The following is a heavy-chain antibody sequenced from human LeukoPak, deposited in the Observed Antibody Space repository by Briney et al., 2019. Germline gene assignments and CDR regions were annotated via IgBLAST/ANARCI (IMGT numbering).Heavy chain of an antibody. J-gene: IGHJ4*02. V-gene: IGHV1-18*01. CDR2: ISAYNGNT. CDR1: GYTFTSYG. CDR3: ARDYKSYYYDSSGYYYHLVDCGY. D-gene: IGHD3-22*01. Sequence: GAPVKVSCKASGYTFTSYGISWVRQAPGQGLEWMGWISAYNGNTNYAQKLQGRVTMTTDTSTSTAYMELRSLRSDDTAVYYCARDYKSYYYDSSGYYYHLVDCGYWGQGTLVTVSS.